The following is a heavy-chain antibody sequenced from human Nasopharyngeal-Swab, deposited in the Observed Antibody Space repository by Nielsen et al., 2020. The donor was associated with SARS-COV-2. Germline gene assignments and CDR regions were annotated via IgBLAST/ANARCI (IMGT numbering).Heavy chain of an antibody. Sequence: ASVPVSCKASGYTFTSYCISQVRQAPGQGLEWMGWISAYNGNTNYAQKLQGSVTMTTDTSTSTAYMELRSLRSDDTAVYYCARDGRGSSDAFDIWGQATMVTVSS. CDR3: ARDGRGSSDAFDI. J-gene: IGHJ3*02. CDR1: GYTFTSYC. V-gene: IGHV1-18*01. D-gene: IGHD1-26*01. CDR2: ISAYNGNT.